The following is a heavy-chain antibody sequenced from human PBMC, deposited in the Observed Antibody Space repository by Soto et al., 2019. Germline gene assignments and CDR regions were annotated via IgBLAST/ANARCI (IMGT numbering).Heavy chain of an antibody. CDR3: ATGQGYCSSTSCYEFDY. CDR2: FDPEDGET. V-gene: IGHV1-24*01. CDR1: GYTLTELS. Sequence: ASVKVSCKVSGYTLTELSMHWVRQAPGKGLEWMGGFDPEDGETIYAQKFQGRVTMTEDTSTDTAYMELSSLRSEDTAVYYCATGQGYCSSTSCYEFDYWGQGTLVTVSS. D-gene: IGHD2-2*01. J-gene: IGHJ4*02.